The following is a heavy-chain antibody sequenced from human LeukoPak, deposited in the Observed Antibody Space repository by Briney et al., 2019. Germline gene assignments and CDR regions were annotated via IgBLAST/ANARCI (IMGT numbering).Heavy chain of an antibody. CDR2: ISYDGSNK. D-gene: IGHD3/OR15-3a*01. CDR3: SSSLDLEDS. V-gene: IGHV3-30-3*01. Sequence: GGSLRLSCAASGFTFSSYAMHWVRQAPGKGLEWVAVISYDGSNKYYADSVKGRFTISRDNSKNTLYLQMNSLRAEDTAVYYCSSSLDLEDSWGQGTMVTDSS. J-gene: IGHJ3*02. CDR1: GFTFSSYA.